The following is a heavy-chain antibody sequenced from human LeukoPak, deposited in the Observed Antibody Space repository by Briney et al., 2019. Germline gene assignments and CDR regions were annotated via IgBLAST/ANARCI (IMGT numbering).Heavy chain of an antibody. CDR1: GFTFSSYA. J-gene: IGHJ4*02. V-gene: IGHV3-23*01. CDR2: ISDSGGT. D-gene: IGHD2-15*01. CDR3: ARLPHCSGGGCPDY. Sequence: GGSLRLSCAASGFTFSSYAMSWVRQAPGKGLEWVSGISDSGGTYYADSVKGRFSISRDNSKNTLYLQMNSLRADDTALYYCARLPHCSGGGCPDYWGQGTLVTVSS.